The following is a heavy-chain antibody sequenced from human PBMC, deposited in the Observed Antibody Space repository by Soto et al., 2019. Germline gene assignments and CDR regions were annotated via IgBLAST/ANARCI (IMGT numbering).Heavy chain of an antibody. V-gene: IGHV3-48*01. CDR2: ISSSSSTI. Sequence: GGSLRLSCAASGFTVSSNYMSWVRQAPGKGLEWVSYISSSSSTIYYADSVKGRFTISRDNAKNSLYLQMNSLRAEDTAVYYCARGYCSGGSCYSRYYYLDVWGKGTTVTVSS. J-gene: IGHJ6*03. D-gene: IGHD2-15*01. CDR1: GFTVSSNY. CDR3: ARGYCSGGSCYSRYYYLDV.